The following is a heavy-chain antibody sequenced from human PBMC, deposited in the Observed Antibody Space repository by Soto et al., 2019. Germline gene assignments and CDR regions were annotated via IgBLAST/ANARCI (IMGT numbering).Heavy chain of an antibody. D-gene: IGHD3-10*01. CDR2: IGTAGDT. CDR3: GTDRWGGAFDM. J-gene: IGHJ3*02. V-gene: IGHV3-13*01. Sequence: GGSLRLSCAASGFTFSSYDMHWVRQATGKGLEWVSAIGTAGDTYYPGSVKGRFTISRENAKNSLYLQMNSLRAGDTAVYYCGTDRWGGAFDMWGQGTTVTVSS. CDR1: GFTFSSYD.